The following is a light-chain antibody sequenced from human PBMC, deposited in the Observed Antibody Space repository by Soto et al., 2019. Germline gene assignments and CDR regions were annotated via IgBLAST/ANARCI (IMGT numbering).Light chain of an antibody. J-gene: IGKJ1*01. Sequence: DIQMTHSPSTLSGSVGDRVTITCRASQTISSWLAWYQQKPGKAPKLLIYKASSLESGVQSRFSGSGSGTDSTLTIRSLQPDDFATYYCQQYNSYRTCGQGTKVDIK. CDR1: QTISSW. V-gene: IGKV1-5*03. CDR3: QQYNSYRT. CDR2: KAS.